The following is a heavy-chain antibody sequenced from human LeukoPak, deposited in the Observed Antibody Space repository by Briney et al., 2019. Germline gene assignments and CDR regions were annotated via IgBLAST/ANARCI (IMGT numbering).Heavy chain of an antibody. J-gene: IGHJ4*02. D-gene: IGHD1-26*01. Sequence: SETLSLTCTVSGVSISSGSYYWSWIRQPAGKGLEWIGRIYTSGSTNYNPSLKSRVTISVDTSKNQFSLKLSSVTAADTAVYYCAGEPTNWGQGTLVTVSS. V-gene: IGHV4-61*02. CDR1: GVSISSGSYY. CDR3: AGEPTN. CDR2: IYTSGST.